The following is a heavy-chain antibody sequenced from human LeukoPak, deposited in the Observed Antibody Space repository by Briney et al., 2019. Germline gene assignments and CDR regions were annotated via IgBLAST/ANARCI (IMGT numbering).Heavy chain of an antibody. CDR3: VRNLVRGVVYFDS. J-gene: IGHJ4*02. Sequence: HPGGSLRLSCAASGFTFSDYWMHWVRQTPGKGLVWVSRISYDGGGTNYAESVKGRFTISRDNAKNTLYLQMNSLRVEDTAVYYCVRNLVRGVVYFDSWGQGALVTVSS. CDR2: ISYDGGGT. CDR1: GFTFSDYW. V-gene: IGHV3-74*01. D-gene: IGHD3-10*01.